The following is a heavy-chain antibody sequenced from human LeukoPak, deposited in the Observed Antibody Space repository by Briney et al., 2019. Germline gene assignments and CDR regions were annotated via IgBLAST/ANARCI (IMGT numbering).Heavy chain of an antibody. CDR3: ARGYCSSTSCSFDY. V-gene: IGHV3-13*01. CDR1: GFTFSSYD. CDR2: IGTAGDT. Sequence: GGSLRLSCAASGFTFSSYDMHWVRQATGKGLEWVSAIGTAGDTYYPGSVKGRFTISRENAKNSLYLQMNSLRAGDTAVYYCARGYCSSTSCSFDYWGQGTLVTVSS. D-gene: IGHD2-2*01. J-gene: IGHJ4*02.